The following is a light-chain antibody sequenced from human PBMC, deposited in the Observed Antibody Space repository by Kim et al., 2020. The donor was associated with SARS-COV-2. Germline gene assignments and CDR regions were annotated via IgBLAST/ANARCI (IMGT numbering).Light chain of an antibody. V-gene: IGKV3-20*01. Sequence: EIVLTQSPGTLSLSPGERATLSCRASQSVSSSYLAWYQQKPGQAPTLLIYGVSSRATGIPDRFSGSGSGTDFTLTISRLEPEDFAVYYCQQYGSSPGTFGQGTKVDIK. CDR2: GVS. CDR1: QSVSSSY. CDR3: QQYGSSPGT. J-gene: IGKJ1*01.